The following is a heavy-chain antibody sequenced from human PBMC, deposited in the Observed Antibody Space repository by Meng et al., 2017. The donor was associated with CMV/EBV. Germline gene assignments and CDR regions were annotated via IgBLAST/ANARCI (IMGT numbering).Heavy chain of an antibody. CDR3: ARDGYGGAFDY. J-gene: IGHJ4*02. V-gene: IGHV3-48*03. D-gene: IGHD4-23*01. CDR2: ISSSGSTI. CDR1: GFTFSSYE. Sequence: GESLKISCAASGFTFSSYEMNWVRQAPGKGLEWVSDISSSGSTIYYADSVKGRFTISRDNAKNSLYLQMKSLRAEDTALYYCARDGYGGAFDYWGQGTLVTVSS.